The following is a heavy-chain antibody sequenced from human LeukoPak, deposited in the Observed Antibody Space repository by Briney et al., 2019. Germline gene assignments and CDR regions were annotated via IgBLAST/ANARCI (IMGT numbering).Heavy chain of an antibody. J-gene: IGHJ4*02. CDR1: RGTFSSYA. V-gene: IGHV1-46*01. D-gene: IGHD3-9*01. CDR3: ARGSRPVYNLLTGKRYFDY. CDR2: IDPSGGST. Sequence: ASVKVSCKASRGTFSSYAISWVRQAPGQGLEWMGIIDPSGGSTPYAQKFRGRLTRTRHMSTSTVYMELSSLRSEDTAVYYCARGSRPVYNLLTGKRYFDYWGQGTLLTVSS.